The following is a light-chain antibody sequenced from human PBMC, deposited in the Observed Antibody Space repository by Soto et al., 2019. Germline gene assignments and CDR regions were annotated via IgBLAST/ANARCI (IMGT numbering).Light chain of an antibody. CDR3: QQSYSTPLT. CDR1: QDINVY. Sequence: DIQMTQSPSSVSASIGDTVTITCRASQDINVYLNWYQQKPGEVPKLLIYSASTLHSGVPSRFTGSGSETDFTLTIRSLQPEDFATYYCQQSYSTPLTFGQGTKVEIK. CDR2: SAS. J-gene: IGKJ1*01. V-gene: IGKV1-39*01.